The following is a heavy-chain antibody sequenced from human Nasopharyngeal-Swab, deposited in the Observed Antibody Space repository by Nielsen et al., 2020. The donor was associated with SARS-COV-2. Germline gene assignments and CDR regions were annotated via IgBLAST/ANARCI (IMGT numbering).Heavy chain of an antibody. CDR2: IKTDGSEI. J-gene: IGHJ6*02. V-gene: IGHV3-7*01. Sequence: GGSLRLSCAASGFTFSSYWMTWVRQAPGKGLEWVANIKTDGSEIYYVDSVKGRFTISRDNAKNSLYLQMSSLRAEDTAVYYCARGYCSSGSCYAKHYGMDVWGQGTTVTVSS. CDR1: GFTFSSYW. D-gene: IGHD2-15*01. CDR3: ARGYCSSGSCYAKHYGMDV.